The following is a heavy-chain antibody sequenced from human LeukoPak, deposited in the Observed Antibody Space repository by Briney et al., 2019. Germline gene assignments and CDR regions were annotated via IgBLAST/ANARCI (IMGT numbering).Heavy chain of an antibody. D-gene: IGHD2-2*01. CDR3: ARVKYQLLWVFDY. CDR2: ISYDGSNK. J-gene: IGHJ4*02. V-gene: IGHV3-30-3*01. CDR1: GFTFSSYA. Sequence: GRSLRLSCAASGFTFSSYAMHWVRQAPGKGLEWVAVISYDGSNKYYADSVKGRFTISRDNSKNTLYLQMNSLRAEDTAVYYCARVKYQLLWVFDYWGQGTLVTVSS.